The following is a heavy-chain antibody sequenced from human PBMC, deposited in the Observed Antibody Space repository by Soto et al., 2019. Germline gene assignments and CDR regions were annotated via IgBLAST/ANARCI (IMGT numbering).Heavy chain of an antibody. J-gene: IGHJ4*02. Sequence: EVQLLESGGGLVQPGGSLRLSCAASGFTFSAYVMSWVRQAPGKGLEWVSSISGSGVSRYYADSVKGRFTISRDNSNNTLSLQMNSLRAEDTAVYFCAERNPSGGYYWGQGTLVTVSS. CDR1: GFTFSAYV. V-gene: IGHV3-23*01. D-gene: IGHD3-16*01. CDR2: ISGSGVSR. CDR3: AERNPSGGYY.